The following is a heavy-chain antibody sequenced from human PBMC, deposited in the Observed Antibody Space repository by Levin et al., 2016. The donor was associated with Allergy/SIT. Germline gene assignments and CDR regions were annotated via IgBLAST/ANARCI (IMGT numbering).Heavy chain of an antibody. CDR2: INRDGSGT. CDR3: ARDESSSLLLKRGFDL. D-gene: IGHD2-15*01. CDR1: GFSLSSYW. V-gene: IGHV3-74*01. Sequence: GESLKISCAASGFSLSSYWMHWVRQAPGKGLMWVSSINRDGSGTWSADSVKGRFTVSRDNAKNTVYVQMNSLRAEDTAVYYCARDESSSLLLKRGFDLWGRGTLVTVSS. J-gene: IGHJ2*01.